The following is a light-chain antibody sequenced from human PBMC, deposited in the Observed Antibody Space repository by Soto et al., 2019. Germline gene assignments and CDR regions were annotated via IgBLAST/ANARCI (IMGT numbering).Light chain of an antibody. Sequence: QSALTQPPSASGSPGQSVTISCSGTSSDVGGFNYVSWYQQHPDRAPKVLIYDVSERPSGVPDRFSGSKSGNTASLSISGLQAEDEADYYCCSYAGSYTVLFGGGTKVTVL. V-gene: IGLV2-11*01. CDR3: CSYAGSYTVL. CDR2: DVS. J-gene: IGLJ2*01. CDR1: SSDVGGFNY.